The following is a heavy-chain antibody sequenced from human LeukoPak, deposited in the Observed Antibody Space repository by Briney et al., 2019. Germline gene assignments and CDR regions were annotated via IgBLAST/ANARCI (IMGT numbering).Heavy chain of an antibody. CDR2: IYYSGST. Sequence: PSETLSLTCTVSGGSISSSSYYWGWIRQPPGKGLEWIGYIYYSGSTNYNPSLKSRVTISVDTSKNQFSLKLSSVTAADTAVYYSARVHGESWGQGTLVTVSS. V-gene: IGHV4-61*05. CDR3: ARVHGES. D-gene: IGHD2-21*01. J-gene: IGHJ4*02. CDR1: GGSISSSSYY.